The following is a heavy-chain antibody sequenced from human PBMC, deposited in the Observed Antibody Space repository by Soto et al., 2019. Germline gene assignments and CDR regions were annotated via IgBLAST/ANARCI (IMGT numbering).Heavy chain of an antibody. CDR1: GFTFSSYA. Sequence: PGGSLRLSCAASGFTFSSYAMNWVRQAPGKGLEWVSVISGSGGSTYYADSVKGRFTISRDNSKNTLYLQMNSLRAEDTAVYYCAKDDSWTLEGAFDIWGQGTMVTVSS. J-gene: IGHJ3*02. CDR2: ISGSGGST. V-gene: IGHV3-23*01. D-gene: IGHD6-13*01. CDR3: AKDDSWTLEGAFDI.